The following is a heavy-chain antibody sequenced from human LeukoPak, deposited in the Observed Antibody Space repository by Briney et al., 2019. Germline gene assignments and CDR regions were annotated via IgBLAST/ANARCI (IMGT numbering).Heavy chain of an antibody. V-gene: IGHV3-66*02. CDR2: IYSGGST. D-gene: IGHD1-1*01. J-gene: IGHJ6*03. Sequence: GGSLRLSCAASGFTVSSNYMSWVRQAPGKGLEWVSVIYSGGSTYYADSVKGRFTISRDNSKNTLYLQMNSLRAEDTAVYYCARTTEYYYYMDVWGKGTTVTVSS. CDR1: GFTVSSNY. CDR3: ARTTEYYYYMDV.